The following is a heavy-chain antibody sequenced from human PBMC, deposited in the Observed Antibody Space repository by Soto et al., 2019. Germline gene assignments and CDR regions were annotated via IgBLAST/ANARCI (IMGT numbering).Heavy chain of an antibody. CDR3: AAGKRFLEWLNYYGMDV. J-gene: IGHJ6*02. CDR2: IVVGSGNT. D-gene: IGHD3-3*01. Sequence: SGKVSCKASGFTVTSSAVQWLRQARGQRLEWIGWIVVGSGNTNYAQKFQERVTITRDMSTSTAYMELSSLRSEDTAVYYCAAGKRFLEWLNYYGMDVWGQGTTVTVSS. CDR1: GFTVTSSA. V-gene: IGHV1-58*01.